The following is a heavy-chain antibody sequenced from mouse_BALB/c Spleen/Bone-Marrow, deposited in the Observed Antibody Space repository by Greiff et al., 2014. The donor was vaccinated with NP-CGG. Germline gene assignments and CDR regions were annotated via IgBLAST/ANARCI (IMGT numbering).Heavy chain of an antibody. Sequence: EVKVEESGGGLVKPGGSLKLSCAASGFTFSDYYMYWVRQTPEKRLEWVATISDGGSYTYYPDSVKGRFTISRDIAKNNLYLQMSSLKSEDTAMYYCARDRGVQGYAMDYWGQGTSVTVPS. CDR1: GFTFSDYY. CDR2: ISDGGSYT. CDR3: ARDRGVQGYAMDY. D-gene: IGHD2-14*01. J-gene: IGHJ4*01. V-gene: IGHV5-4*02.